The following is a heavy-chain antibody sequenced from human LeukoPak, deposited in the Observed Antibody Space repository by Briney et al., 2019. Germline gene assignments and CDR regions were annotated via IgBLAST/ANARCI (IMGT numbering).Heavy chain of an antibody. V-gene: IGHV3-30-3*01. J-gene: IGHJ5*02. CDR3: AEGVGYSSGWTDNWFDP. Sequence: GGSLRLSCAASGFTFSSYAMHWVRQAPGKGLEWVAVISYDGSNKYYADSVKGRFTISRDNSKNTLYLQMNSLRAEDTAVYYCAEGVGYSSGWTDNWFDPWGQGTLVTVSS. CDR2: ISYDGSNK. CDR1: GFTFSSYA. D-gene: IGHD6-19*01.